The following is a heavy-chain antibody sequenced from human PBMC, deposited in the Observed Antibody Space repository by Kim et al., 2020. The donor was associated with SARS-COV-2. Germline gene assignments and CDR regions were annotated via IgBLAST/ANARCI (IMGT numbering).Heavy chain of an antibody. D-gene: IGHD1-26*01. CDR3: ARTFSGSYYYGMDV. J-gene: IGHJ6*02. Sequence: GGSLRLSCAASGFTFSSYAMHWVRQAPGKGLEWVAVISYDGSNKYYADSVKGRFTISRDNYKNTLYLQMNSLRAEDTAVYYCARTFSGSYYYGMDVWGQGTTVTVSS. CDR2: ISYDGSNK. CDR1: GFTFSSYA. V-gene: IGHV3-30-3*01.